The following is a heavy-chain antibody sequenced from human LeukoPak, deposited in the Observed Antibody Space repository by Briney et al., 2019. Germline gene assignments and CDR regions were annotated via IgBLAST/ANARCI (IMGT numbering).Heavy chain of an antibody. V-gene: IGHV3-21*01. CDR1: GFTFSSYS. CDR3: ARDLKGPVNDVFDM. Sequence: PGGSLRLSCAASGFTFSSYSMNWVRQAPGKGLEWVSSISSSSSYIYYADSVKGLFTISRDNAKNSLYLQMNSLRAEDTAVYYCARDLKGPVNDVFDMWGQGTMVTVSS. J-gene: IGHJ3*02. CDR2: ISSSSSYI. D-gene: IGHD4-23*01.